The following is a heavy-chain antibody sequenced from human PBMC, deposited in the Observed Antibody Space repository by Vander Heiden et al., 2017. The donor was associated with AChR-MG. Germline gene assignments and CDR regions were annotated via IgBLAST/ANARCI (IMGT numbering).Heavy chain of an antibody. CDR1: GFPFSSYS. CDR3: AREEIVVVTMDA. CDR2: ISSRSSTI. J-gene: IGHJ6*02. V-gene: IGHV3-48*02. D-gene: IGHD3-22*01. Sequence: EVQLVESGGGLVQPGGSLRLPCAASGFPFSSYSMNWVRQAPGKGLEWVSYISSRSSTIYYADSVKGRFTISRDNAKNSLYLQMNSLRDEDMAVYYCAREEIVVVTMDAWGQGTTVTVSS.